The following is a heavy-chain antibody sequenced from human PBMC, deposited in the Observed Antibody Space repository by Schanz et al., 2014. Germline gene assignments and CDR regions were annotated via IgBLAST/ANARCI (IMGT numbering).Heavy chain of an antibody. CDR2: INPSGGST. CDR3: ARGSPENMSRGELDY. Sequence: VQLEQSGAEVKKPGSSVKVSCKASGGTFSSFGINWVRQAPGQGLEWMGIINPSGGSTRYGQKFQGRITVTTDTSTSTVYLELSSLRSEDTAVYYCARGSPENMSRGELDYWGQGTLVTVSS. CDR1: GGTFSSFG. J-gene: IGHJ4*02. D-gene: IGHD3-16*01. V-gene: IGHV1-46*03.